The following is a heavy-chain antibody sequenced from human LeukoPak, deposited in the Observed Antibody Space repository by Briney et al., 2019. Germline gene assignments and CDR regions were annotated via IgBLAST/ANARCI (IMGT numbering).Heavy chain of an antibody. CDR2: IIPIFGAA. D-gene: IGHD3-22*01. CDR3: ARGYYDSSGYQLCFDY. V-gene: IGHV1-69*13. J-gene: IGHJ4*02. CDR1: GGTFSSYA. Sequence: SVKVSCKASGGTFSSYAISWVRQAPGQGLEWMGGIIPIFGAANYAQKFQGRVTITADESTSTAYMELSSLRSEDTAVYYCARGYYDSSGYQLCFDYWGQGTLVTVSS.